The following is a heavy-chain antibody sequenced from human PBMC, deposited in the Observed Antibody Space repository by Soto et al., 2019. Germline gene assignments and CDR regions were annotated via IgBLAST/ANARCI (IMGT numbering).Heavy chain of an antibody. CDR1: GGSINTRGYF. D-gene: IGHD6-19*01. J-gene: IGHJ5*01. V-gene: IGHV4-39*01. CDR2: VSDNGIP. CDR3: VYYPDGWYLGGDS. Sequence: QLQLQESGPGLVKPSETLSLTCTVSGGSINTRGYFWGWFRQPPGKGLDWIGHVSDNGIPDYNPSLRGRVLVSADAARNQFSLEMTSVTASGMGLYYCVYYPDGWYLGGDSWGQGTMVIVSS.